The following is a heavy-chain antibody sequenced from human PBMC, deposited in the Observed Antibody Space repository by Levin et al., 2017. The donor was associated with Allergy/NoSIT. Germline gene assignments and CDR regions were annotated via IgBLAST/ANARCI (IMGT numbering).Heavy chain of an antibody. CDR2: ISYDGTIQ. CDR1: GLTFSSCP. J-gene: IGHJ4*02. V-gene: IGHV3-30-3*01. CDR3: ARDGGKMTDFDY. Sequence: GGSLRLSCVASGLTFSSCPMHWVRQAPGKGLEWVAVISYDGTIQQYADSVKGRFTISRDNSENTLYLQMNSLRAEDTAVYYCARDGGKMTDFDYWGQGTLVTVSS. D-gene: IGHD2-21*02.